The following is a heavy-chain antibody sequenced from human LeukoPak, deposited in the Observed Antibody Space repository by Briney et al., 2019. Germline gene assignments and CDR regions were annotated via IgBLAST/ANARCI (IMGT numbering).Heavy chain of an antibody. J-gene: IGHJ3*02. Sequence: PGGSLRLSCAASGFTFSSHWMSWVRQAPGKGLEWVANIKKDGSEKYYVDSVKGRFTISRDNAKNSLYLQMNSLRAEDTAVYYCARVAAGDAFDIWGQGTMVTVSS. CDR2: IKKDGSEK. V-gene: IGHV3-7*01. D-gene: IGHD6-13*01. CDR1: GFTFSSHW. CDR3: ARVAAGDAFDI.